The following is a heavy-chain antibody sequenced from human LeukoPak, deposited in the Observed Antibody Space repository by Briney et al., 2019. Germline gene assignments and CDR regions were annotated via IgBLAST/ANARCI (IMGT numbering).Heavy chain of an antibody. CDR1: GFNFDEYA. V-gene: IGHV3-43*02. CDR3: AKARRSGTHYSDFDF. Sequence: GGSLRLSCAASGFNFDEYAMYWVRQAPGKGLEWVPLISGDGGTTSYAVSVKGRFTISRASSENSLNLQMKSLKSEDTALYYCAKARRSGTHYSDFDFWGRGTLVTVSS. J-gene: IGHJ4*02. CDR2: ISGDGGTT. D-gene: IGHD3-22*01.